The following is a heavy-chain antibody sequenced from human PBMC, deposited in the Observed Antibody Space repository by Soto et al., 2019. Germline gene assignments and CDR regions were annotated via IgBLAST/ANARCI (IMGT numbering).Heavy chain of an antibody. CDR3: ARDSTVGGGAFDY. J-gene: IGHJ4*02. CDR1: GFTFSSYA. V-gene: IGHV3-30-3*01. D-gene: IGHD2-15*01. Sequence: QVQLVESGGGVVQPGRSLRLSCAASGFTFSSYAMHWVRQAPGKGLEWVAVISYDGSNKYYADSVKGRFTISRDNSKNTLYLQINSLRAEDTAVYYCARDSTVGGGAFDYWGQGTLVTVSS. CDR2: ISYDGSNK.